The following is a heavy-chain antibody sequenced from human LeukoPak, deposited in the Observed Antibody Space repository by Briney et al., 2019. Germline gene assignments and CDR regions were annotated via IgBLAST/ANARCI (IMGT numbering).Heavy chain of an antibody. J-gene: IGHJ4*02. CDR1: GGSISSGGYY. D-gene: IGHD6-13*01. CDR3: ARGGPTRIAARGYFDY. Sequence: SETLSLTCTVSGGSISSGGYYWSWIRQHPGKGLEWIGYIYYSGSTYYNPSLKSRVTISVDTSKNQFSLKLSSVTAADTAVYYCARGGPTRIAARGYFDYWGQGTLVTVSS. V-gene: IGHV4-31*03. CDR2: IYYSGST.